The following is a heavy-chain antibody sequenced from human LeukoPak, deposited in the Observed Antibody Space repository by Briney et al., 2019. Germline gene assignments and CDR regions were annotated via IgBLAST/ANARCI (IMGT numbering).Heavy chain of an antibody. J-gene: IGHJ4*02. D-gene: IGHD3-16*02. CDR1: GGSISSYY. CDR3: ARAPNTFGGVIAPYYFDY. Sequence: KTSETLSLTCTVSGGSISSYYWSWIRQPAGKGLEWIGRIYTSGSTNYNPSLKSRVTMSVDTSKNQFSLKLSSVTAADTAVYYCARAPNTFGGVIAPYYFDYWGQGTLVTVSS. CDR2: IYTSGST. V-gene: IGHV4-4*07.